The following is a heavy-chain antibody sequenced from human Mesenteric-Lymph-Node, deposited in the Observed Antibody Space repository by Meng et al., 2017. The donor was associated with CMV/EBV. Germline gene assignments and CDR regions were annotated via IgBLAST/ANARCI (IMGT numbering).Heavy chain of an antibody. D-gene: IGHD3-3*01. J-gene: IGHJ4*02. V-gene: IGHV3-20*04. CDR1: GFTFDDYG. CDR2: INWNGGST. Sequence: GESLKISCAASGFTFDDYGMSWVRQAPGKGLEWVSGINWNGGSTGYADSVKGRFTISRDNAKNSLYLQMNSLRAEDTALYYCARGVLRFLEWLLPDFDYWGQGTLVTVSS. CDR3: ARGVLRFLEWLLPDFDY.